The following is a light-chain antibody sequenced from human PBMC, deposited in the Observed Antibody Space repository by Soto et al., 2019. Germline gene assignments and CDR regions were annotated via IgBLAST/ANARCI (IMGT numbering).Light chain of an antibody. CDR1: QSIVTY. CDR3: QLANELPSP. J-gene: IGKJ1*01. CDR2: AAS. Sequence: RRIVTCRASQSIVTYLNWYLQKPGKAPKLLIYAASNLQSGVPSRFSGSGSGTEFTLTIIILQSEDFAVYWCQLANELPSPVGQRTKVDVK. V-gene: IGKV1-39*02.